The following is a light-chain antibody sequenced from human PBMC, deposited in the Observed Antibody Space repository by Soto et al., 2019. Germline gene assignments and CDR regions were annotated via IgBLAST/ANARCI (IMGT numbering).Light chain of an antibody. J-gene: IGKJ1*01. V-gene: IGKV1-39*01. CDR3: QQSYSITQT. Sequence: DIQMTQSPSSMSASVGDRVTIVCLASQSISTYLNWYQQKPGKAPNLLIYGASNLQSGVPSRFSGSGYGTDFTLTISSLQPEDFATYYCQQSYSITQTFGQGTKV. CDR1: QSISTY. CDR2: GAS.